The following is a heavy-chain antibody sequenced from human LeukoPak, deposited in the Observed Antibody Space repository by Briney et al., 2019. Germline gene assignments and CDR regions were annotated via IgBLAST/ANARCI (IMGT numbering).Heavy chain of an antibody. CDR2: IFARGGST. V-gene: IGHV3-23*01. Sequence: GGSLRLSFAASGFTFSSYPMSCVPHAPGKGLDWGSSIFARGGSTYYADSVRGRLASSRDNSKNTLYLQMNSLRVDDTAVYYCAKEGTYWSFEYWGQGTLVTVPS. D-gene: IGHD1-26*01. CDR3: AKEGTYWSFEY. J-gene: IGHJ4*02. CDR1: GFTFSSYP.